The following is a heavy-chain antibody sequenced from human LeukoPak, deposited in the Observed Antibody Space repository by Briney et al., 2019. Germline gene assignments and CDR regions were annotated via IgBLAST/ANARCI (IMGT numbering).Heavy chain of an antibody. CDR3: ARDGGRDGYNSVGDY. CDR2: INYSGTT. Sequence: WVRQAPGKGLEWIGSINYSGTTYYNPSLKSRVTVSVDTSKNQFSLKLSSLTAADTAVYYCARDGGRDGYNSVGDYWGQGTLVTVSS. J-gene: IGHJ4*02. V-gene: IGHV4-39*07. D-gene: IGHD5-24*01.